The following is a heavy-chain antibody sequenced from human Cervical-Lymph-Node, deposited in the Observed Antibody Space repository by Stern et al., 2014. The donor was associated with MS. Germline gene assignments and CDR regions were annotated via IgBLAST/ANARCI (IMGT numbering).Heavy chain of an antibody. CDR2: IIPIFGTA. D-gene: IGHD3-10*01. CDR1: GDTFNTYP. Sequence: VQLVESGAEVKKPGSSVKVSCKVYGDTFNTYPISWVRQAPGQGLEWMGGIIPIFGTADYAQNFQARVVITADASTSTAYMELSSLRSDDTAVYYCASASLLVRRFGYYYYGMDVWGQGTTVTVSS. V-gene: IGHV1-69*01. CDR3: ASASLLVRRFGYYYYGMDV. J-gene: IGHJ6*02.